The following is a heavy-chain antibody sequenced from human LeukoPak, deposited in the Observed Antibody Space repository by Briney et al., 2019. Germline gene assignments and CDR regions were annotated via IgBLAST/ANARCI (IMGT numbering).Heavy chain of an antibody. CDR2: VNPNSGGT. CDR1: GYTFTDYY. D-gene: IGHD3-3*02. Sequence: AXXKVSCKASGYTFTDYYMHWVRQAPRXGLEWMGWVNPNSGGTNFAQRFHGRVTMTRDTSISTAYMELSRLRSDDTAVYYRARETPLASRAFDIWGQGTMVTVSS. V-gene: IGHV1-2*02. J-gene: IGHJ3*02. CDR3: ARETPLASRAFDI.